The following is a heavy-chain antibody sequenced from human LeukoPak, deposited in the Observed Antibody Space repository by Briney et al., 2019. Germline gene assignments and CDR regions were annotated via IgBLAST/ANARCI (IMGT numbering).Heavy chain of an antibody. D-gene: IGHD6-6*01. CDR3: ARDPGYSSSPYYYYYMDV. J-gene: IGHJ6*03. V-gene: IGHV1-18*01. CDR1: GYTFTSYG. Sequence: ASVKVSCKASGYTFTSYGISWVRQAPGQGLEWRGWISAYNGNTNYAQRLQGRVTMTTDTSTSTAYMELRSLRSDDTAVYYCARDPGYSSSPYYYYYMDVWGKGTTVTVSS. CDR2: ISAYNGNT.